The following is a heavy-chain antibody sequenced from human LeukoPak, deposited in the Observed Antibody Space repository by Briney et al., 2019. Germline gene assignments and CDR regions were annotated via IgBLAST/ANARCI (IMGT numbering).Heavy chain of an antibody. CDR2: ISGSGGST. CDR3: ALTTSYQGYGSGSYHTY. CDR1: GFTFSSYA. D-gene: IGHD3-10*01. V-gene: IGHV3-23*01. Sequence: HSGGSLRLSCAASGFTFSSYAMSWVRQAPGKGLEWVSAISGSGGSTYYADSVKGRFTISRDNSKNTLYLQMNSLRAEDTAVYYCALTTSYQGYGSGSYHTYWGQGTLVTVSS. J-gene: IGHJ4*02.